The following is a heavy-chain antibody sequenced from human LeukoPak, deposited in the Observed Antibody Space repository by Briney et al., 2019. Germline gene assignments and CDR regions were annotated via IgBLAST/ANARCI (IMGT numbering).Heavy chain of an antibody. CDR3: ARVSATVDWYFAY. J-gene: IGHJ4*02. Sequence: GGSLRLSCAASGFTFSSAAMTWVRQAPGKGLEWVSYISSSSSPIYYADSVKGRFTISRDNAKNSLYLQMNSLRAEDTAVYYCARVSATVDWYFAYWGQGTLVTVSS. CDR1: GFTFSSAA. D-gene: IGHD4-17*01. CDR2: ISSSSSPI. V-gene: IGHV3-48*01.